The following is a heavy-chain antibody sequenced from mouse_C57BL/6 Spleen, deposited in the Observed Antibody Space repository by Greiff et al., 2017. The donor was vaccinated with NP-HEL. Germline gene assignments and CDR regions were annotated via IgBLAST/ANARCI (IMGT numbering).Heavy chain of an antibody. V-gene: IGHV1-69*01. CDR2: IDPSDSYT. CDR1: GYTFTSYW. CDR3: ARYYDYDFDY. Sequence: VQLQQSGAELVMPGASVKLSCKASGYTFTSYWMHWVKQRPGQGLEWIGEIDPSDSYTNYNQKFKGKSTLTVDKSSSTAYMQLSSLTSEDSAVYYCARYYDYDFDYWGQGTTLTVSS. D-gene: IGHD2-4*01. J-gene: IGHJ2*01.